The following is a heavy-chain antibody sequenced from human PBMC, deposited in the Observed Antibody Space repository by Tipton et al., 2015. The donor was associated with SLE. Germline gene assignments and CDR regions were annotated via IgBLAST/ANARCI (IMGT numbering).Heavy chain of an antibody. CDR3: ARGGAVAGPFDY. Sequence: LSLTCTVSGGSISSSSYYWGWIRQPPGKGLEWIGSIYYSGSTYYNPSLKSRVTISVDTSKNQFSLKLSSVTAADTAVYYCARGGAVAGPFDYWGQGTLVTVSS. V-gene: IGHV4-39*07. D-gene: IGHD6-19*01. J-gene: IGHJ4*02. CDR2: IYYSGST. CDR1: GGSISSSSYY.